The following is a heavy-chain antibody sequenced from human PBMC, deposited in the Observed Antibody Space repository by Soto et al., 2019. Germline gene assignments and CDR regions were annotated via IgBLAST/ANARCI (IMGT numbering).Heavy chain of an antibody. CDR3: ARESHDILTGPPWVWYFDL. V-gene: IGHV4-34*01. CDR2: INDRGSI. CDR1: GGSFSGYY. Sequence: QVQLQRWGAGPLRPLETLSLTCGVSGGSFSGYYWAWIRQSPGKGLEWIGEINDRGSINYNPSLKSRVGISVDTSKNHYSLNLRSVTAADTAVYYCARESHDILTGPPWVWYFDLWGRGTLVTVSS. D-gene: IGHD3-9*01. J-gene: IGHJ2*01.